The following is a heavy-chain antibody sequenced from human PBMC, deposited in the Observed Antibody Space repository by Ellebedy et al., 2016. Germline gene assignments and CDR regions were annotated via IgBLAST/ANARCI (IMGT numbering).Heavy chain of an antibody. D-gene: IGHD3-22*01. CDR3: ARDDSTGYRPGL. CDR1: GYTFTNFY. V-gene: IGHV1-46*01. Sequence: ASVKVSCXASGYTFTNFYMHWVRQAPGQGLEWMGMIHPSGGRTRYAQKFQGRVTVTRGTSTSIVYMELNSLRSEDTAVYFCARDDSTGYRPGLWGQGTLVTVSS. CDR2: IHPSGGRT. J-gene: IGHJ4*02.